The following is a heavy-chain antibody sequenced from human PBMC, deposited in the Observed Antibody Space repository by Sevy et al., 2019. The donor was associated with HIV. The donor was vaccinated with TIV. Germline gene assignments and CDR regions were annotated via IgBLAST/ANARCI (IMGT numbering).Heavy chain of an antibody. D-gene: IGHD3-10*01. V-gene: IGHV3-43*01. CDR1: ELTFDDYT. CDR2: ISWDGFST. Sequence: GGSLRLSCAASELTFDDYTMHWVRQAPGKGLEWVSLISWDGFSTFYADSVKSRFTISRDNTKNSLYLQMNSLRVEDTALYFCAKGRGYYYYDVDVWGQGTTVTVSS. J-gene: IGHJ6*02. CDR3: AKGRGYYYYDVDV.